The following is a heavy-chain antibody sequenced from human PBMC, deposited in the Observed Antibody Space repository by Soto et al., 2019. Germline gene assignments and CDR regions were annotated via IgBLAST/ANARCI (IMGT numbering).Heavy chain of an antibody. J-gene: IGHJ4*02. CDR1: GGSFTSNNW. Sequence: PSETLSLTCAVSGGSFTSNNWWTWVRQPPGQGLEWIGEIYRTGSTNYNPSLKSRVTVALDKSENQFSLKVTSLTAADTAVYYCASRDPGTSVDYWGQGTLVTVSS. V-gene: IGHV4-4*02. D-gene: IGHD1-7*01. CDR3: ASRDPGTSVDY. CDR2: IYRTGST.